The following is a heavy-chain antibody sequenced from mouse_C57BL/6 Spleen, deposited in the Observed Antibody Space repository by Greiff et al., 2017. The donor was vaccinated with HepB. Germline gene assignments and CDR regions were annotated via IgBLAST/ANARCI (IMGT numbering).Heavy chain of an antibody. J-gene: IGHJ4*01. V-gene: IGHV2-2*01. CDR2: IWSGGST. CDR3: ARRHHYAMDY. Sequence: QVQLKESGPGLVQPSQSLSITCTVSGFSLTSYGVHWVRQSPGKGLEWLGVIWSGGSTDYNAAFISRLSISKDNSKSQVFFKMNSLQADDTAIYYCARRHHYAMDYWGQGTSVTVSS. CDR1: GFSLTSYG.